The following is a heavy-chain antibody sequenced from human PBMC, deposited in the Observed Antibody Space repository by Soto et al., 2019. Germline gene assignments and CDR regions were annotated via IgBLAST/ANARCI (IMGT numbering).Heavy chain of an antibody. CDR3: ARDIARTGLAS. Sequence: QVQLQQSGPGLVKASGTLSLSCVVSGASISGDDCCWFLIRQPARKGLEWIGYIGYSGHTHYNPPLKRRVHIPVDMFENKFSLRVTSLAAAETAVYFCARDIARTGLASWGQGTSVTVSS. D-gene: IGHD1-1*01. CDR2: IGYSGHT. J-gene: IGHJ5*01. V-gene: IGHV4-30-4*01. CDR1: GASISGDDCC.